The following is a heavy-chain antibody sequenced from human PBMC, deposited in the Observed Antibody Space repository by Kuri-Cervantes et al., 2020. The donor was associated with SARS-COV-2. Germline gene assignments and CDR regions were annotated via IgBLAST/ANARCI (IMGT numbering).Heavy chain of an antibody. V-gene: IGHV1-69*13. CDR1: GGTVSNYA. D-gene: IGHD7-27*01. J-gene: IGHJ4*02. CDR3: ARHPRITRTWGFFDF. Sequence: SVKVSCKASGGTVSNYAISWVRQAPGQGLEWMGGIIPIFGTANYAQRFQGRVTITADESTSTAYMGLSSLRSEDTAVYYCARHPRITRTWGFFDFWGLGTLVTVSS. CDR2: IIPIFGTA.